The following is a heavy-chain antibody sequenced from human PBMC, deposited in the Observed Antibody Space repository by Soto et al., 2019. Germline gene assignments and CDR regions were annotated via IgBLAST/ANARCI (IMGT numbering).Heavy chain of an antibody. D-gene: IGHD4-17*01. Sequence: ESGGGVVQPGRSLRLSCAASGFTFSSYGMHWVRQAPGKGLEWVAIISSDGSNKYYADSVKGRFTISRDNSKNTLYLQMNSLRADDTAIYYCAKKSLHDYGNFYFDYWGQGTLVTVSS. V-gene: IGHV3-30*18. CDR2: ISSDGSNK. CDR1: GFTFSSYG. CDR3: AKKSLHDYGNFYFDY. J-gene: IGHJ4*02.